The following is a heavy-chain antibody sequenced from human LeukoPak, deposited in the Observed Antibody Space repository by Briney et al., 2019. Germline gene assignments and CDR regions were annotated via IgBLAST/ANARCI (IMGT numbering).Heavy chain of an antibody. V-gene: IGHV3-53*01. J-gene: IGHJ4*02. CDR3: AKDLTLFGVGSAFDH. CDR2: IYSGGST. CDR1: GFTVSSNY. D-gene: IGHD3-3*01. Sequence: GGSLRLSCAASGFTVSSNYMSWVRQAPGKGLEWVSVIYSGGSTYYADSVKGRFTISRDNSKNTLYLQMNSLRAEDTAIYYCAKDLTLFGVGSAFDHWGQGTLVTVSS.